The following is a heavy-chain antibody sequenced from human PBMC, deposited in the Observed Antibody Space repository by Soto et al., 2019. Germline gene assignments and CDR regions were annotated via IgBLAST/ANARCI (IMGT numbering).Heavy chain of an antibody. J-gene: IGHJ3*02. D-gene: IGHD4-17*01. CDR1: GGTFSSYA. CDR2: IIPIFGTA. Sequence: SVKVSCKASGGTFSSYAISWVRQAPGQGLEWMGGIIPIFGTANYAQKFQGRVTITADKSTSTAYMELSSLRSEDTAVYYCARTTVVTHGAFDIWGQGTTVTVSS. CDR3: ARTTVVTHGAFDI. V-gene: IGHV1-69*06.